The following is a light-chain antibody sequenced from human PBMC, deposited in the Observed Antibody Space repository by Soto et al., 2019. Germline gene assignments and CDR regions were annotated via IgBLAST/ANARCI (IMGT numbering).Light chain of an antibody. Sequence: SYELTQPPSVSVSPGQTARMTCSGDALPKQYAYWYQQKSGQAPVMVIYKDSERPSGIPERFSGSSSGTTVTLTISGVQAEDEADYYCQSADNSGTYVFGPGTKLTVL. V-gene: IGLV3-25*03. CDR3: QSADNSGTYV. J-gene: IGLJ1*01. CDR1: ALPKQY. CDR2: KDS.